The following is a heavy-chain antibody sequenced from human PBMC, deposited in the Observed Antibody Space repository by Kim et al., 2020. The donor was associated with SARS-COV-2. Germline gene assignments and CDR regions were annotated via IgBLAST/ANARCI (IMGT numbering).Heavy chain of an antibody. CDR3: AREPAATRSRYYYYGMDV. D-gene: IGHD2-2*01. Sequence: ASVKVSCKASGYTFTSYGISWVRQAPGQGLEWMGWISAYNGNTNYAQKLQGRVTMTTDTSTSTAYMELRSLRSDDTAVYYCAREPAATRSRYYYYGMDVWGQGTTVTVSS. J-gene: IGHJ6*02. CDR2: ISAYNGNT. CDR1: GYTFTSYG. V-gene: IGHV1-18*01.